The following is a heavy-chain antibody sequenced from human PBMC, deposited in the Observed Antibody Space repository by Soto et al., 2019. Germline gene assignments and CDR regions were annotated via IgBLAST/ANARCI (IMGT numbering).Heavy chain of an antibody. Sequence: QVQLVQSGAEVKGPGSSVKVSCKASGDTFNFYSINWVRQAPGLGLEWMGRVNPILSMSNFAQRFQGRVTMTADKSTSTVYMELSGLRSEDTAIYYCATSYGSGYRAFDYWGQGALVTVSS. V-gene: IGHV1-69*04. CDR2: VNPILSMS. CDR3: ATSYGSGYRAFDY. J-gene: IGHJ4*02. CDR1: GDTFNFYS. D-gene: IGHD3-10*01.